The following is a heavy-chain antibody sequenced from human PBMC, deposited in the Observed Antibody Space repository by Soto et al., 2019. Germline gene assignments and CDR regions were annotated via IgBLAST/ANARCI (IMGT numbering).Heavy chain of an antibody. CDR2: ISGSSTYI. V-gene: IGHV3-21*04. Sequence: EVQLVESGGGLVKPGESLRVSCAASGFTFSYYSLHWVRQAPGKGLDWVSSISGSSTYIYYADRVKGRFTISRDNAKNSLYLRMDSLRAEDTAVYYCARVDGTGLYNSGWSPRYWGQGTLVTVSS. CDR3: ARVDGTGLYNSGWSPRY. J-gene: IGHJ4*02. D-gene: IGHD6-19*01. CDR1: GFTFSYYS.